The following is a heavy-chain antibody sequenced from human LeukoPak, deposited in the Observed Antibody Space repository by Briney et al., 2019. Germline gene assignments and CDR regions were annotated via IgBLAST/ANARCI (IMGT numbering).Heavy chain of an antibody. CDR2: ISGDGGST. CDR1: GFTFDDYA. Sequence: PGGSLRLSCAASGFTFDDYAMHWVRQAPGKGLEWVSLISGDGGSTYYADSVKGRFTISRDNSKNSLYLQMNSLRTEDTALYYCAKATAPLRLGELSLPWFDPWGQGTLVTVSS. CDR3: AKATAPLRLGELSLPWFDP. D-gene: IGHD3-16*02. V-gene: IGHV3-43*02. J-gene: IGHJ5*02.